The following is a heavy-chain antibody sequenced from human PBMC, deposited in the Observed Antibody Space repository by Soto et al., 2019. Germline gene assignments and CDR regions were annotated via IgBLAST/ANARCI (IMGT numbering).Heavy chain of an antibody. CDR1: GGSLSSDNFF. CDR2: SYHTGAA. V-gene: IGHV4-31*01. CDR3: AIEVISPATSGAFAI. J-gene: IGHJ3*02. D-gene: IGHD1-26*01. Sequence: QVQLQESGPGLVKPSQTLSVTCTVSGGSLSSDNFFWSWVRQHPETGLEWVGYSYHTGAAYYNPTLKCPLTISLDTSKNRFAQSLVSVTAAATAVYYCAIEVISPATSGAFAIWGQGTMVTVSS.